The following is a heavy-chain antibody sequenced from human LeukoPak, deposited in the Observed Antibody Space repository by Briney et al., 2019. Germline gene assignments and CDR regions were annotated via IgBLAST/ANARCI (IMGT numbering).Heavy chain of an antibody. J-gene: IGHJ4*02. CDR1: GFTFNDYY. D-gene: IGHD5-18*01. CDR2: ISSSGSSI. Sequence: GGSLRLSCAASGFTFNDYYMSWIRQAPGKGLEWVSYISSSGSSIYYADSVRGRVTISRDNAKNSLYLQMNSLRAEDTAVYYCAREWGSYGPFDYWGQGTLVTVSS. V-gene: IGHV3-11*01. CDR3: AREWGSYGPFDY.